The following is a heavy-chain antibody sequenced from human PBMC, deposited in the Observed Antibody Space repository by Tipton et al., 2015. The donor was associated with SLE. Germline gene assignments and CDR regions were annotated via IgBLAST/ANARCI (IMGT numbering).Heavy chain of an antibody. CDR3: AREPRSGYHDY. V-gene: IGHV4-59*12. D-gene: IGHD3-3*01. J-gene: IGHJ4*02. CDR1: GGSISSYY. Sequence: TLSLTCTVSGGSISSYYWSWIRQPPGKGLEWIGYIYYSGSTIHNPSLKSRVTMSVDTSKNQFSLKLSPVTAADTAVYYCAREPRSGYHDYWGQGTLVIVSS. CDR2: IYYSGST.